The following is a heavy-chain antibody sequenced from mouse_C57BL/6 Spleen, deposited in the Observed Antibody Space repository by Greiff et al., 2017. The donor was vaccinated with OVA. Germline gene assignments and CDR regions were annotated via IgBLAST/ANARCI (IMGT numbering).Heavy chain of an antibody. CDR2: IYPSDSET. CDR3: ASWGLGYD. CDR1: GYTFTSYW. V-gene: IGHV1-61*01. Sequence: QVQLQQPGAELVRPGSSVKLSCKASGYTFTSYWMAWVKQRPGQGLEWIGNIYPSDSETHYNQKFKDKATLTVDKSSSTAYMQLSSLASEDSAVYCCASWGLGYDWGKGTTVTVSS. J-gene: IGHJ1*03. D-gene: IGHD4-1*01.